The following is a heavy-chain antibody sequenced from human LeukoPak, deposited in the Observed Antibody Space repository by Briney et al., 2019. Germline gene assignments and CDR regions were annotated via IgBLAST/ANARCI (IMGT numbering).Heavy chain of an antibody. D-gene: IGHD3-16*01. CDR1: GFTFSSYA. Sequence: GGSLRLSCAASGFTFSSYAMSWVRQAPGKGLEWVSTISGSGGSTYYADSMKGRLTISRDNSKNTFYLQMNSLRAEDTAVYYCAKSPIMITFGGSYFDYWGQGTLVTVSS. V-gene: IGHV3-23*01. CDR2: ISGSGGST. J-gene: IGHJ4*02. CDR3: AKSPIMITFGGSYFDY.